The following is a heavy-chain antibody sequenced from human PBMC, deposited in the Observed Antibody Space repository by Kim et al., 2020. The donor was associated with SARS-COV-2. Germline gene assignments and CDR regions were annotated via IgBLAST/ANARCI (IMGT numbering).Heavy chain of an antibody. CDR2: ISSSGSTI. J-gene: IGHJ3*02. CDR3: TTTPLRYFDWLGAAFDI. V-gene: IGHV3-48*04. CDR1: GLTFSSYS. Sequence: GGSLRLSCAASGLTFSSYSMNWVRQAPGKGLEWVSYISSSGSTIYYADSVKGRFTISRDNAKKSLYMQMNSLRAEDTAIYYCTTTPLRYFDWLGAAFDIWGQGTIVTVSS. D-gene: IGHD3-9*01.